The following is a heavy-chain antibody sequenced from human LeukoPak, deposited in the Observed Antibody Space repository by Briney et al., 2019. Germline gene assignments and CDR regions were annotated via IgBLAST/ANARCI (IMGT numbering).Heavy chain of an antibody. J-gene: IGHJ2*01. CDR2: IFGGGSA. CDR3: ASRSNDYSSWHFDL. Sequence: PGGSLRLSCAASGFTVSSNYMSWVRQAPGKGLEWVSVIFGGGSASYADSVKGRFTISRDNSKNTVYLQMNSLRVEDTAVYYCASRSNDYSSWHFDLWGRGTLVTVSS. CDR1: GFTVSSNY. D-gene: IGHD4-11*01. V-gene: IGHV3-66*01.